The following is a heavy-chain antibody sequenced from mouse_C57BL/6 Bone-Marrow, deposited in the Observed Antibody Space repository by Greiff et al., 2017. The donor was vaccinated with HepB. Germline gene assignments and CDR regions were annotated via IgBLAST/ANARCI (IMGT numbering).Heavy chain of an antibody. J-gene: IGHJ3*01. CDR3: TGLLLGAY. CDR1: GFTFSNYW. V-gene: IGHV6-3*01. Sequence: EVKLMESGGGLVQPGGSMKLSCVASGFTFSNYWMNWVRQSPEKGLEWVAQIRLKSDNYATHYAESVKGRFTISRDDSKSSVYLQMNNLRAEDTGIYYCTGLLLGAYWGQGTLVTVSA. CDR2: IRLKSDNYAT. D-gene: IGHD2-10*01.